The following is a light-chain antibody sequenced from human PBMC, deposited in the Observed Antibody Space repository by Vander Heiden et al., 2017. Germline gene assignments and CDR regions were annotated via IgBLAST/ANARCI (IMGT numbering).Light chain of an antibody. CDR3: QQSYSTPYT. Sequence: DHQTTQSPSCLSAPVGDRVTITCRASQSISSYLNWYQQKPGKAPKLLIYAASSLQSGVPSRFSGSGSGTDFTLTISSLQPEDFATYYCQQSYSTPYTFGQGTKLEIK. CDR2: AAS. J-gene: IGKJ2*01. V-gene: IGKV1-39*01. CDR1: QSISSY.